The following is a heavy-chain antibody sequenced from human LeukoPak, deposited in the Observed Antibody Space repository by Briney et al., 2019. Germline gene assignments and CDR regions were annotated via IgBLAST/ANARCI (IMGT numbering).Heavy chain of an antibody. V-gene: IGHV4-34*01. Sequence: KPSDTLSLTCAVYGGSFSGYYWSWIRQPPGKWLEWIGEINHSGSTNYKPSLKSRVTISVDTSKNQFSLKLSSVTAADTAVYYCASLTIFGVAKDYWGQGTLVTVSS. J-gene: IGHJ4*02. CDR2: INHSGST. D-gene: IGHD3-3*01. CDR3: ASLTIFGVAKDY. CDR1: GGSFSGYY.